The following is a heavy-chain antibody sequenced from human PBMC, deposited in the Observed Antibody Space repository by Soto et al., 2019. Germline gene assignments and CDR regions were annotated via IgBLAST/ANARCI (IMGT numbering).Heavy chain of an antibody. Sequence: GGSLRLSCAASGFPFSSCAMSWVLQAPGKGMEWVAAISGSGGSTYYADSVKGRFTISRDNSKNTLYLQMNSLRAEDAAVYYCAKDLVGSNADYFDYWGQGTLVTVSS. CDR1: GFPFSSCA. CDR3: AKDLVGSNADYFDY. D-gene: IGHD2-15*01. J-gene: IGHJ4*02. CDR2: ISGSGGST. V-gene: IGHV3-23*01.